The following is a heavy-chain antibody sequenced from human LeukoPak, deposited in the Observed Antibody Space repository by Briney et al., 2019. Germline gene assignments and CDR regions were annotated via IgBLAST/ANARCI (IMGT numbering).Heavy chain of an antibody. CDR2: IYYSGST. CDR3: ARGAEYYAIWRGYAGYSDY. V-gene: IGHV4-59*08. D-gene: IGHD3-3*01. Sequence: PSETLSLTCTVSGGSISSYYWSWIRQPPGKGLEGIGYIYYSGSTNYNPSPKSRVTISVDRSKKKFSLKLTSVTAADTAVYFCARGAEYYAIWRGYAGYSDYWGQGISVTVSS. CDR1: GGSISSYY. J-gene: IGHJ4*02.